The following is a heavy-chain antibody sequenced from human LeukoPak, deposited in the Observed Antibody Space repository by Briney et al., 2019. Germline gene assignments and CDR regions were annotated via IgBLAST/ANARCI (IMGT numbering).Heavy chain of an antibody. V-gene: IGHV3-21*01. CDR1: GFTFSSYS. CDR2: ISSSRSYI. Sequence: GGSLRLSCAASGFTFSSYSMNWVRQAPGKGLEWVSSISSSRSYIYYADSLKGRFTISRDNAKNSLYLQMNSLRAEDTAVYYCARDIRGWYFEDYWGQGTLVTVSS. J-gene: IGHJ4*02. CDR3: ARDIRGWYFEDY. D-gene: IGHD6-19*01.